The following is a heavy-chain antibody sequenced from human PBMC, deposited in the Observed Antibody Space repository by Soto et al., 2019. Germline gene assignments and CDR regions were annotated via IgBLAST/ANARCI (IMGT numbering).Heavy chain of an antibody. J-gene: IGHJ4*01. D-gene: IGHD1-26*01. CDR2: IIPLVGTT. V-gene: IGHV1-69*01. CDR3: TRGQDARSHSANTYYFAN. CDR1: GGIFRYSA. Sequence: QVQLVQGGGEMKKPGSAVKVSCKASGGIFRYSAFFWVRQAPGQGLEWMGGIIPLVGTTDSAPKFQGRVTFTADESTHTAYMDLSSLKSEDTDLYYCTRGQDARSHSANTYYFANWSHGTLITVSS.